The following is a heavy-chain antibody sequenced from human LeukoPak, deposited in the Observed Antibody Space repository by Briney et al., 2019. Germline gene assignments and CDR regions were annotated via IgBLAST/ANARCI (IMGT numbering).Heavy chain of an antibody. V-gene: IGHV4-61*02. CDR2: IYTSGST. CDR3: ARGQKYRNGYTVTELGSGYFDY. CDR1: GGSISSGSYY. Sequence: PSETLSLTCTVSGGSISSGSYYWSWIRQPAGKGLEWIGRIYTSGSTNYNPSLKSRVTISIDMSNNHFSLTLKSVTAADKAVYYCARGQKYRNGYTVTELGSGYFDYWGQGTLVTVSS. D-gene: IGHD5-18*01. J-gene: IGHJ4*02.